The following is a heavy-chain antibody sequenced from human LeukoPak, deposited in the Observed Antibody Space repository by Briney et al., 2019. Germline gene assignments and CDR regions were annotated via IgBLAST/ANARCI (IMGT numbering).Heavy chain of an antibody. D-gene: IGHD3-10*01. Sequence: ASVKVSCKASGYTFTGYYMHWVRQAPGQGLEGMGWINPNSGGTNYAQKFQGRVTMTRDTSISTAYMELSRLRSDDTAVYYCARDNYGSGSANWFDPWGQGTLVTVSS. CDR2: INPNSGGT. CDR3: ARDNYGSGSANWFDP. V-gene: IGHV1-2*02. CDR1: GYTFTGYY. J-gene: IGHJ5*02.